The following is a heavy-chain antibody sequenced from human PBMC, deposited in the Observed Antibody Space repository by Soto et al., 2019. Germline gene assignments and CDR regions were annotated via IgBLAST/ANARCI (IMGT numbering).Heavy chain of an antibody. V-gene: IGHV1-69*02. CDR3: ARAAVPGIAVAFDY. CDR2: IIPILGIA. D-gene: IGHD6-19*01. CDR1: GGTFSSYT. Sequence: QVQLVQSGAEVKKPGSSVKVSCKASGGTFSSYTISWVRQAPGQGLEWMGRIIPILGIANYAQKFQGSVTITADKSTSTAYMELSSLRSEDTAVYYCARAAVPGIAVAFDYWGQGTLVTVSS. J-gene: IGHJ4*02.